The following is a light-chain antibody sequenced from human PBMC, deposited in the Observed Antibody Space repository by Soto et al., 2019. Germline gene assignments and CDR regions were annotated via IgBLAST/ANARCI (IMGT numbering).Light chain of an antibody. CDR1: QSVGSF. V-gene: IGKV3-15*01. CDR3: QQYTNWPSWT. CDR2: GAS. J-gene: IGKJ1*01. Sequence: EQVLTQSPATLSMYPGERATLSCRASQSVGSFLAWYQQKPGQAPRLLIYGASTRATGIPARFSGSGSGTEFTLTISSLQSEDFAVYYCQQYTNWPSWTFGQGTKVDIK.